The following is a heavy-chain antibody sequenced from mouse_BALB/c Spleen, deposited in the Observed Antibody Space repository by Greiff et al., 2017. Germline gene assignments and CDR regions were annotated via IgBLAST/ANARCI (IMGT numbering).Heavy chain of an antibody. D-gene: IGHD1-1*01. CDR3: ARGVITTVVDY. Sequence: VQLKQSGPGLVKPSQSLSLTCSVTGYSITSGYYWNWIRQFPGNKLEWMGYISYDGSNNYNPSLKNRISITRDTSKNQFFLKLNSVTTEDTATYYCARGVITTVVDYWGQGTTLTVSS. V-gene: IGHV3-6*02. J-gene: IGHJ2*01. CDR1: GYSITSGYY. CDR2: ISYDGSN.